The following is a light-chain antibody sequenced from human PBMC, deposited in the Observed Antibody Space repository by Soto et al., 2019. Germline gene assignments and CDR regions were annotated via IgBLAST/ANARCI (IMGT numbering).Light chain of an antibody. J-gene: IGLJ1*01. CDR3: SAHGGTSPYV. CDR2: EVN. V-gene: IGLV2-8*01. CDR1: ASDIGGYNF. Sequence: QSALTQPPSASGSPGQSVAISCTGTASDIGGYNFVSWYQQHPGKAPKLMIYEVNKRPSGVPDRFSGSKSGNTASLTVSWLPAEDEPDYYCSAHGGTSPYVFGTGTKLTAL.